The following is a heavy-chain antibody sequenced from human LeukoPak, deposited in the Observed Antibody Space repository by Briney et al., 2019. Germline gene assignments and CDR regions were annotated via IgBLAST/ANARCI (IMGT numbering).Heavy chain of an antibody. CDR1: GFTFSSYA. D-gene: IGHD2-21*01. J-gene: IGHJ4*02. Sequence: PGGSLRLSCAASGFTFSSYAMTWVRQAPGKGLEWVSTVSGSGGSTYYADSVKGRFTISRDNSKNTLFLQMTSLRAEDTAIYYCGKDRLGDWSIDYWGQGTLVTVSS. V-gene: IGHV3-23*01. CDR2: VSGSGGST. CDR3: GKDRLGDWSIDY.